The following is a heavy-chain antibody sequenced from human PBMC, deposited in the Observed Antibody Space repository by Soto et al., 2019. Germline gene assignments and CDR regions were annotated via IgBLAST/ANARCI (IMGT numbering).Heavy chain of an antibody. CDR2: ISPMFGAA. Sequence: QVQLVQSGAEMKKPGSSVKVSCQSSGGTFNTYAMNWVRQAPGQGPECMGGISPMFGAANYTPKFQGRVTITADESTGTSYMQLSSLTSEDTDLYFCAREVQVHTPAFVYWGQGTLVTVSS. CDR1: GGTFNTYA. D-gene: IGHD3-10*01. CDR3: AREVQVHTPAFVY. V-gene: IGHV1-69*19. J-gene: IGHJ4*02.